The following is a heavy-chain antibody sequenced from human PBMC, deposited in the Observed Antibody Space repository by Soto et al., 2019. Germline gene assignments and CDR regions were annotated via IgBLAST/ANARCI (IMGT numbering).Heavy chain of an antibody. CDR3: ARDGHYSSTWSNAGTFLGL. V-gene: IGHV1-2*02. CDR2: ISPNRGGS. CDR1: GYTFTDYR. D-gene: IGHD6-13*01. J-gene: IGHJ4*02. Sequence: ASVKVSCKASGYTFTDYRVHWVRQAPGQGLEWMGWISPNRGGSSSAQRFQARVTMTKDTSINTAYMELRSLRSDDTAVYYCARDGHYSSTWSNAGTFLGLWGQGTPVTVYS.